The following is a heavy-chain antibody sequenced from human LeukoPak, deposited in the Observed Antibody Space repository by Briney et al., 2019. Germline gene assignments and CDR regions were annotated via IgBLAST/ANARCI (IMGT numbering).Heavy chain of an antibody. CDR2: INPNSGGT. Sequence: ASVKVSCKASGYTFTGYYMHWVRQAPGQGLEWMGWINPNSGGTNYAQKFQGRVTMTRDTSISTAYMELSRLRSDDTAVYYCARTRVGATNDAFDIWGQGTMVTVSS. CDR1: GYTFTGYY. J-gene: IGHJ3*02. CDR3: ARTRVGATNDAFDI. D-gene: IGHD1-26*01. V-gene: IGHV1-2*02.